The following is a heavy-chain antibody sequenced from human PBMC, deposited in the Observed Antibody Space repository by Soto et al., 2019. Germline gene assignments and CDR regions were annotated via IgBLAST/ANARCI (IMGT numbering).Heavy chain of an antibody. D-gene: IGHD2-15*01. J-gene: IGHJ4*02. CDR3: AREGAHYTPLDH. V-gene: IGHV1-3*01. CDR1: GYTFTSYY. CDR2: INVGNGNT. Sequence: ASVKVSCQASGYTFTSYYIHWVRQAPGQGLEWMGLINVGNGNTGYSRKFQGRVTNARDMSASTAYIEVTSLTSEDTAIYYCAREGAHYTPLDHWGQGTLVTVSS.